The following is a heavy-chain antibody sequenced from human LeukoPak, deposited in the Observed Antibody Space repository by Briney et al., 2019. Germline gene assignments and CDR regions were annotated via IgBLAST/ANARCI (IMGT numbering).Heavy chain of an antibody. V-gene: IGHV4-34*01. J-gene: IGHJ6*02. D-gene: IGHD4-17*01. Sequence: PSETLSLTCVVYGGSFSGFYWSWIRQPPGMGLEWIGEINHRGSTHYNPSLKSRVTISVDTSKNQFSLKLSSVTAADTAVYYCARLPAKHGDYDYGMDVWGQGTTVTVSS. CDR1: GGSFSGFY. CDR3: ARLPAKHGDYDYGMDV. CDR2: INHRGST.